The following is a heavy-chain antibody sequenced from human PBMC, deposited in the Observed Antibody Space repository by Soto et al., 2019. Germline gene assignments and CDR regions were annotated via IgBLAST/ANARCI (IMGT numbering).Heavy chain of an antibody. CDR1: GYTFTSYD. J-gene: IGHJ6*03. V-gene: IGHV1-8*01. CDR3: ARHHYFHDGYYYYYYMDV. Sequence: ASVKVSCKASGYTFTSYDINRVRQATGQGLEWMGWMNPNSGNTGYAQKFQGRVTMTRNTSISTAYMELSSLRSEDTAVYYCARHHYFHDGYYYYYYMDVWGKGTTVTVSS. CDR2: MNPNSGNT. D-gene: IGHD3-10*01.